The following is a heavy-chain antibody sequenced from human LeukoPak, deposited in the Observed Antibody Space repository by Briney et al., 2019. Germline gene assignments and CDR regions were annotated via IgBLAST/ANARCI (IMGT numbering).Heavy chain of an antibody. V-gene: IGHV1-18*01. Sequence: GASVKVSCKASGYTFTSYGISWVRQAPGQGLEWMGWISAYNGNTNYAQKLQGRVTMTTDTSTSTAYMELRSLRSDDTAVYYCARDSRIHTAMGCLDLWGRGTLVTVSS. J-gene: IGHJ2*01. D-gene: IGHD5-18*01. CDR2: ISAYNGNT. CDR3: ARDSRIHTAMGCLDL. CDR1: GYTFTSYG.